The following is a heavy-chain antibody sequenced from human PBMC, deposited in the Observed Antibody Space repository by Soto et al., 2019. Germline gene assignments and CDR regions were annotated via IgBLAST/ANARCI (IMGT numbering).Heavy chain of an antibody. CDR3: ATTKTLVPDAFDI. CDR1: GGSISSGGYY. CDR2: IYYSGST. J-gene: IGHJ3*02. V-gene: IGHV4-31*03. Sequence: PSETLSLTCTVSGGSISSGGYYWSWIRQHPGKGLEWIGYIYYSGSTYYNPSLKSRVTISVDTSKNQFSLKRSSVTAADTAVYYCATTKTLVPDAFDIWGQGTMVTVSS. D-gene: IGHD3-16*01.